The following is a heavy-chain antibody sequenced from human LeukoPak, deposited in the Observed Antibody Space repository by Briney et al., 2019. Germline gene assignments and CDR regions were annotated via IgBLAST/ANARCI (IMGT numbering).Heavy chain of an antibody. CDR3: AKDNPIEEVPGLGPGQ. V-gene: IGHV3-30*02. CDR2: IRYDGSTK. CDR1: GFTFCSYG. D-gene: IGHD2-2*01. J-gene: IGHJ4*02. Sequence: GGSLRLSCAASGFTFCSYGMHWVRQAPGKGLEWVAFIRYDGSTKLYADSVKGRFTISRDNSKNTLWLQMNSVRTEDTAVYYCAKDNPIEEVPGLGPGQWGQGTLVTVSS.